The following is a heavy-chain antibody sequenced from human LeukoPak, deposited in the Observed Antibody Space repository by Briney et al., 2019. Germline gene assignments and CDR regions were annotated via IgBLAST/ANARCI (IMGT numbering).Heavy chain of an antibody. V-gene: IGHV4-34*09. D-gene: IGHD6-19*01. CDR2: IYYSGST. Sequence: SETLSLTCAVYGGSFSGYYWSWIRQPPGKGLEWIGYIYYSGSTYYNPSLKSRVTISVDTSKDQFSLKLSSVTAADTAVYYCARSPPGYSSGWYSNYYYGMDVWGQGTTVTVSS. CDR1: GGSFSGYY. J-gene: IGHJ6*02. CDR3: ARSPPGYSSGWYSNYYYGMDV.